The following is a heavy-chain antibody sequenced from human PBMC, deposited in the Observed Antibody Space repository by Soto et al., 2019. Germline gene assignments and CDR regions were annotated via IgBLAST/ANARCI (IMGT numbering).Heavy chain of an antibody. D-gene: IGHD3-10*01. Sequence: GGSLRLSCTASGFTLQNYAMAWVRQAPGKGLEWVSTLIGGHYGTAYSYSVKGRFTVSRDNSKNCLYLQMNSLGVEDTAMYFCAKGKSTGDIDWFDPWGQGSLVTAPQ. CDR2: LIGGHYGT. CDR1: GFTLQNYA. V-gene: IGHV3-23*01. J-gene: IGHJ5*02. CDR3: AKGKSTGDIDWFDP.